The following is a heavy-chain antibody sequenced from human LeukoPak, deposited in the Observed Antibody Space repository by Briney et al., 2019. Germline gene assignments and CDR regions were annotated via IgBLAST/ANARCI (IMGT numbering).Heavy chain of an antibody. CDR2: ITGSSRST. CDR3: AKDQLNRFCSGGSCSTTHDY. J-gene: IGHJ4*02. D-gene: IGHD2-15*01. V-gene: IGHV3-23*01. Sequence: GGSLRLSCAASGFTFSSYGMSWVRQAPGKGLEWVSAITGSSRSTYYADSVKGRFTISRDNSKNTLYLQINSLRAEDTAIYYCAKDQLNRFCSGGSCSTTHDYWGQGTLVTVSS. CDR1: GFTFSSYG.